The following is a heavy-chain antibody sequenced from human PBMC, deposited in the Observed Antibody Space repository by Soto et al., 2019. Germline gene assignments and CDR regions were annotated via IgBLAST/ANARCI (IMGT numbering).Heavy chain of an antibody. CDR2: IYYSGST. CDR1: GGSISSGGYY. V-gene: IGHV4-31*03. CDR3: AREEMGGSYRWDY. Sequence: QVQLQESGPGLVKPSQTLSLTCTVSGGSISSGGYYWSWIRQHLGKGLEWIGYIYYSGSTYYNPYLKSRVTITVDTSKHQFSLKLSSVTAADTAVYYCAREEMGGSYRWDYWGQGTLVTVSS. J-gene: IGHJ4*02. D-gene: IGHD1-26*01.